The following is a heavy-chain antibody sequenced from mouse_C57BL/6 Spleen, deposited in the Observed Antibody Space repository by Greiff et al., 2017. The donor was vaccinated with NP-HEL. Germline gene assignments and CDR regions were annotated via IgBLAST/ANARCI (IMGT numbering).Heavy chain of an antibody. CDR2: ISDGGSYT. CDR3: ARDGAITTLDY. J-gene: IGHJ2*01. Sequence: EVKLVESGGGLVKPGGSLKLSCAASGFTFSSYAMSWVRQTPEKRLEWVATISDGGSYTYYPDNVKGRFTISRDNAKNNLYLQMSHLKSEDTAMYYCARDGAITTLDYWGQGTTLTVSS. V-gene: IGHV5-4*01. CDR1: GFTFSSYA. D-gene: IGHD1-2*01.